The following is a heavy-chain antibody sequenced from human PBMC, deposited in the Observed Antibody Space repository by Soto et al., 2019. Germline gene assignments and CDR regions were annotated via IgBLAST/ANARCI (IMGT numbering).Heavy chain of an antibody. CDR1: GYSFTSYW. D-gene: IGHD3-3*01. CDR3: ARHLFGTRITIFGVVTTPDY. CDR2: IYPGDSDT. V-gene: IGHV5-51*01. Sequence: RGESLKISCKGSGYSFTSYWIGWVRQMPGKGLEWMGIIYPGDSDTRYSPSFQGQVTISADKSISTAYLQWSSLKASDTAMYYCARHLFGTRITIFGVVTTPDYWGQGTLVTVSS. J-gene: IGHJ4*02.